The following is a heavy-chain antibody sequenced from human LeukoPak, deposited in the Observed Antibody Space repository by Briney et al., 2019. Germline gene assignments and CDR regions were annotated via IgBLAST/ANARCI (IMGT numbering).Heavy chain of an antibody. CDR2: IDTAGGT. Sequence: GGSLRLSCAASGFTFSIYDMHWVRQVTGKGLEWVSGIDTAGGTYYPDSVKGRFTMSRENAKNSLYLQMNSLRAEDTAVYYCATVNWFDPWGQGTLVTVSS. D-gene: IGHD4-17*01. J-gene: IGHJ5*02. CDR3: ATVNWFDP. CDR1: GFTFSIYD. V-gene: IGHV3-13*01.